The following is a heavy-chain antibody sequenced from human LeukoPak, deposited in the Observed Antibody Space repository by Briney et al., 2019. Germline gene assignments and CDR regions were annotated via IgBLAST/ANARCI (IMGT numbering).Heavy chain of an antibody. CDR2: INSDGSST. J-gene: IGHJ6*02. V-gene: IGHV3-74*01. CDR3: ARGIQLWSNYGMDV. D-gene: IGHD5-18*01. Sequence: GGSLRLSCAASGFTFGSYWMPWVRQAPGKGLVWVSRINSDGSSTSYADSVKGRFTISRDNAKNTLYLQMNSLRAEDTAVYYCARGIQLWSNYGMDVWGQGTTVTVSS. CDR1: GFTFGSYW.